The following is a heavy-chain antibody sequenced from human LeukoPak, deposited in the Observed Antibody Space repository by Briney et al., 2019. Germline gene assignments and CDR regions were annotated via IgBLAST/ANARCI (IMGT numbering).Heavy chain of an antibody. J-gene: IGHJ5*02. CDR2: INNSGST. CDR1: GGSFSGYY. V-gene: IGHV4-34*01. D-gene: IGHD3-22*01. Sequence: KTSETLSLTCAVYGGSFSGYYWSWIRQPPGKGLEWIGEINNSGSTNYNPSLKSRITISVDTSKNQFSLKLSSVTAADTAVYYRARFYDSRGRCGIEPWGQGTLVTVSS. CDR3: ARFYDSRGRCGIEP.